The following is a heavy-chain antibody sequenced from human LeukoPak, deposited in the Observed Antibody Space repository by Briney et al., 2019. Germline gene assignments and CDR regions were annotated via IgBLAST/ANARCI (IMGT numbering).Heavy chain of an antibody. J-gene: IGHJ3*02. Sequence: GGSLRLSCAASGFTFSSYSMNWVRQAPGKGLEWVSYICSSSNYIYYADSVKGRFTISRDNAKNSLYLQMNSLRAEDTAVYYCASVSGNSEEGAFDIWGQGTMVTVSS. V-gene: IGHV3-21*01. CDR3: ASVSGNSEEGAFDI. D-gene: IGHD4-23*01. CDR1: GFTFSSYS. CDR2: ICSSSNYI.